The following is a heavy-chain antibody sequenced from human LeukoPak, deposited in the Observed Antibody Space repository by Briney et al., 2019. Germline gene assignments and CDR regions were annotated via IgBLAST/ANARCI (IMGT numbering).Heavy chain of an antibody. CDR2: INHSGST. Sequence: SETLSLTCAVYGGSFSGYYRSWIRQPPGKGLEWIGEINHSGSTNYNPSLKSRVTISVDTSKNQFSLKLSSVTAADTAVYYCARVSRFTMVRGVIRNWGQGTLVTVSS. D-gene: IGHD3-10*01. CDR1: GGSFSGYY. CDR3: ARVSRFTMVRGVIRN. J-gene: IGHJ4*02. V-gene: IGHV4-34*01.